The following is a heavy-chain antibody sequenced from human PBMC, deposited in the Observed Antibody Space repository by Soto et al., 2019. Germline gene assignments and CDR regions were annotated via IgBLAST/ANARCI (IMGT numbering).Heavy chain of an antibody. D-gene: IGHD6-6*01. J-gene: IGHJ6*02. CDR2: IDPSDSYT. Sequence: GESLKISCNGSGYSFTIYWISWVLQMPGKGLEWMGRIDPSDSYTNYSPSFQGHVTISADKSISTAYLQWSSLKASDTAMYYCARLGSSPRFNYYGMDVWGQGTTVTVSS. CDR3: ARLGSSPRFNYYGMDV. V-gene: IGHV5-10-1*01. CDR1: GYSFTIYW.